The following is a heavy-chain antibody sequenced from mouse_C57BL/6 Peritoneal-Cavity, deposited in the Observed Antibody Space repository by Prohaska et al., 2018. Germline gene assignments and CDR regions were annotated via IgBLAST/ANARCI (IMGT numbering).Heavy chain of an antibody. J-gene: IGHJ1*03. CDR3: ASPDGYYWYFDV. CDR1: GIDFSRYW. D-gene: IGHD2-3*01. V-gene: IGHV4-1*01. Sequence: EVKLLQSGGGLVQPGGSLKLSCAASGIDFSRYWMSWVRRAPGKGLEWIREXNPDSSTINYAPSLKDKFIISRDNSKNTLYLQMSKVRSEDTALYYCASPDGYYWYFDVWGTGTTVTVSS. CDR2: XNPDSSTI.